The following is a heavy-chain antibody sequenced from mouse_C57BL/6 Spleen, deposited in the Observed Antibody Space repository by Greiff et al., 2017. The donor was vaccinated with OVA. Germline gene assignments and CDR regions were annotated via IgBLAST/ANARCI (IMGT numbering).Heavy chain of an antibody. CDR3: TRSSNYYGSRRFDY. CDR1: GYTFTDYE. V-gene: IGHV1-15*01. Sequence: QVQLQQSGAELVRPGASVTLSCKASGYTFTDYEMHWVKQTPVHGLEWIGAIDPETGGTAYNQKFKGKAILTADKSSSTAYMELRSLTSEDSAVYYCTRSSNYYGSRRFDYWGQGTTLTVSS. CDR2: IDPETGGT. D-gene: IGHD1-1*01. J-gene: IGHJ2*01.